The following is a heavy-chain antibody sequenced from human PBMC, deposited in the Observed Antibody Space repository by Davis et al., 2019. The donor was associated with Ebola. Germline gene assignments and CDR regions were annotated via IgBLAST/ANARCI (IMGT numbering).Heavy chain of an antibody. V-gene: IGHV3-20*01. J-gene: IGHJ5*02. CDR2: INWNGGST. CDR3: ARDLVVVVPAASWFDP. CDR1: GFTFDDYG. Sequence: LSLTCAASGFTFDDYGMSWVRQAPGKGLEWVSGINWNGGSTGYADSVKGRFTISRDNAKNSLYLQMNSLRAEDTALYHCARDLVVVVPAASWFDPWGQGTLVTVSS. D-gene: IGHD2-2*01.